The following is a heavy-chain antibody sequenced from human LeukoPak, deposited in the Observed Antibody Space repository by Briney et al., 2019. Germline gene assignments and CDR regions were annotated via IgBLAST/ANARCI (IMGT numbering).Heavy chain of an antibody. CDR2: IIPIFGTA. CDR1: GGTFSSYA. J-gene: IGHJ4*02. Sequence: SVKVSCKASGGTFSSYAISWVRQAPGQGLEWMGGIIPIFGTANYAQKFQGRVTITADKSTSTAYMELSSLRSEDTAVYYCARAMNSWFLLDLDYWGQGNLVTVSS. V-gene: IGHV1-69*06. D-gene: IGHD3-22*01. CDR3: ARAMNSWFLLDLDY.